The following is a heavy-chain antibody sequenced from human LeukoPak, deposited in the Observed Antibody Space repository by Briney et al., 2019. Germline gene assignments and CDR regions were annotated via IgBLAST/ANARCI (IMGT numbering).Heavy chain of an antibody. Sequence: ASVKVSCXVSGYTLTELSMHWVRQAPGKGLEWMEGFDPEDGETIYAQKFQGRVTMTEDTSTDTAYMELSSLRSEDTAVYFCATVDIVVVPAVYFDYWGQGTLVTVSS. CDR2: FDPEDGET. D-gene: IGHD2-2*03. V-gene: IGHV1-24*01. CDR1: GYTLTELS. CDR3: ATVDIVVVPAVYFDY. J-gene: IGHJ4*02.